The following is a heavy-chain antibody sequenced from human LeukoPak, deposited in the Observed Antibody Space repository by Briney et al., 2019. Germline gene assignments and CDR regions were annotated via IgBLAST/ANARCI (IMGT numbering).Heavy chain of an antibody. D-gene: IGHD3-22*01. Sequence: PSETLSLTCTVSGGSISSYYWSWIRQPPGKGLEWIGYIYYSGSTNYNPSLKSRVTISVDTSKNQFSLKLSSVTAADTAVYYCASGEKRYYYDSSGYPPPYYYYMDVWGKGTPVTVSS. CDR2: IYYSGST. CDR3: ASGEKRYYYDSSGYPPPYYYYMDV. V-gene: IGHV4-59*08. J-gene: IGHJ6*03. CDR1: GGSISSYY.